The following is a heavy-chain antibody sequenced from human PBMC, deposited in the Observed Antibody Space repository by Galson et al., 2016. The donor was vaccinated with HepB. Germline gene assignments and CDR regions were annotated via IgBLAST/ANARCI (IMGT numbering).Heavy chain of an antibody. J-gene: IGHJ4*02. CDR2: INPSGGST. D-gene: IGHD6-19*01. CDR3: ARGPAYRQLLGHKFDY. CDR1: GYTFTFYY. V-gene: IGHV1-46*01. Sequence: SVKVSCKASGYTFTFYYMHWVRQAPGQGLEWMGIINPSGGSTSYAQKFQGRVTMTRDTSTSTVYMELSSLRSEDTAVYYCARGPAYRQLLGHKFDYWGQGTLVTVSS.